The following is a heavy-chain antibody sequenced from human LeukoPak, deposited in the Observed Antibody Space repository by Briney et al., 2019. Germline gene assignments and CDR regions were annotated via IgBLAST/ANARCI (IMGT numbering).Heavy chain of an antibody. J-gene: IGHJ3*02. D-gene: IGHD3-22*01. Sequence: GGSLSLSCAASGFTFSSYSMNWVRQAPGKGLEGVSSISSSSSCIDYADSVKGRFTIARENATNSLYLQMNSLRAEDTAVYYCARDYRITMIVVVRNDAFDIWGQGTMVTVSP. CDR3: ARDYRITMIVVVRNDAFDI. CDR1: GFTFSSYS. CDR2: ISSSSSCI. V-gene: IGHV3-21*01.